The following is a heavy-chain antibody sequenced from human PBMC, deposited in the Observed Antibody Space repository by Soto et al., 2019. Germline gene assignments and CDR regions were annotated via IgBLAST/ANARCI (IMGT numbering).Heavy chain of an antibody. CDR1: GYTFTSYG. D-gene: IGHD3-10*01. Sequence: GASVKVSCKASGYTFTSYGISWVRQAPGQGLEWMGWISAYNGNTNYAQKLQGRVTMTTDTSTSTAYMELRSLRSDDTAVYYCARERWLGFGGLLRYGKGMDVWGRGTRGTVSS. V-gene: IGHV1-18*01. CDR3: ARERWLGFGGLLRYGKGMDV. CDR2: ISAYNGNT. J-gene: IGHJ6*04.